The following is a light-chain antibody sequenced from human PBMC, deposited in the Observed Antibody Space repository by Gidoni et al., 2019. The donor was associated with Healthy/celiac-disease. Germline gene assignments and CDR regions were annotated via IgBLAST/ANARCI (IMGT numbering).Light chain of an antibody. J-gene: IGLJ1*01. Sequence: QSALTQPASVSGSPGQSITISCTGTSSDVGGYNYVSWYQQHPGKAPKLMIYDVTNRPTGVSKRFSGSKSGNTASLTISGLQADDEADYYCSSYTSSSTPVFGTGTKVTVL. V-gene: IGLV2-14*01. CDR1: SSDVGGYNY. CDR3: SSYTSSSTPV. CDR2: DVT.